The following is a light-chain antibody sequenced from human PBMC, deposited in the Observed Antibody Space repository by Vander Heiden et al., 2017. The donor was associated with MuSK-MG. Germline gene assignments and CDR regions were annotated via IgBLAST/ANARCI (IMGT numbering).Light chain of an antibody. CDR3: QYDNNWPRT. J-gene: IGKJ4*02. CDR1: QSVSSN. Sequence: DIGMTQPAATVSVPPGERATLSCRARQSVSSNLACHQQNAGQAPRLLIYGASTTASGLPARFSGSASGTEFTLTISMRHSEDFAVYYWQYDNNWPRTFGEGTKVEIK. CDR2: GAS. V-gene: IGKV3-15*01.